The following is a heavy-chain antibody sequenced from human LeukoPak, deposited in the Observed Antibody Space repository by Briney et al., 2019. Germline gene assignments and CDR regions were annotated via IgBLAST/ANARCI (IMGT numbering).Heavy chain of an antibody. J-gene: IGHJ6*03. Sequence: GASVKVSCKASGGTFSSYAISWVRQAPGQGLEWMGRIIPIFGTANYAQKFQGRVTITADKSTSTAYMELSSLRSEDTAVYYCARVGGYCSGGSCYVETPDDHYYYYYMDVWGKGTTVTVSS. CDR2: IIPIFGTA. CDR1: GGTFSSYA. CDR3: ARVGGYCSGGSCYVETPDDHYYYYYMDV. D-gene: IGHD2-15*01. V-gene: IGHV1-69*06.